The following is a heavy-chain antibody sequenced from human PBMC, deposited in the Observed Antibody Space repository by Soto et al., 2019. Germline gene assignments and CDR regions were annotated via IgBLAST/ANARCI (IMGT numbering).Heavy chain of an antibody. V-gene: IGHV3-74*01. D-gene: IGHD3-16*01. CDR3: VRGVPGYSAMDV. CDR2: IKGDGATT. CDR1: GFTFSSYW. Sequence: EVQLVESGGGLVQPGGSLRLSCAASGFTFSSYWIHWVRQGPGKGLVWVSRIKGDGATTTDADSAKGRFTVSRDNAKNTVYLQMNSLTAEDTALYYCVRGVPGYSAMDVWGQGTTVTVSS. J-gene: IGHJ6*02.